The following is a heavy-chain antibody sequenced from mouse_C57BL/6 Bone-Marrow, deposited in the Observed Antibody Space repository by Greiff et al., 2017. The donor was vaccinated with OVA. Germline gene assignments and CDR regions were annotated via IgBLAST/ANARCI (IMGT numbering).Heavy chain of an antibody. D-gene: IGHD1-1*01. J-gene: IGHJ1*03. CDR2: IDPENGDP. Sequence: VQLQQSGAELVRPGASVKLSCSASGFNIKDDYMHWVKQRPEQGLEWIGWIDPENGDPEYASKFQGKATITADTSSNTAYLQLSSLTSEDTAVYYCTGYYGSSLYWYFDVWGTGTTVTVSS. CDR1: GFNIKDDY. CDR3: TGYYGSSLYWYFDV. V-gene: IGHV14-4*01.